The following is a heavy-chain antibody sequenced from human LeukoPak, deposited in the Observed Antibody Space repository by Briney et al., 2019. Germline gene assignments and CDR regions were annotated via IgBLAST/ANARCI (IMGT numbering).Heavy chain of an antibody. J-gene: IGHJ3*02. V-gene: IGHV4-38-2*02. CDR3: ARSHNWNSVGAFDI. CDR1: GGSISSYY. CDR2: IYHSGST. D-gene: IGHD1-7*01. Sequence: SETLSLTCTVSGGSISSYYWGWIRQPPGKGLEWIGSIYHSGSTYYNPSLKSRVTISVDTSKNQFSLKLSSVTAADTAVYYCARSHNWNSVGAFDIWGQGTMVTVSS.